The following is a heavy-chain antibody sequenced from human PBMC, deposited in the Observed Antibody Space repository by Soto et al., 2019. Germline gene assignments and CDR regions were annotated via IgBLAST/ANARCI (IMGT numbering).Heavy chain of an antibody. D-gene: IGHD3-22*01. CDR2: IWYDGSNK. J-gene: IGHJ3*02. CDR3: ARARRWDDSSGYFAFDI. CDR1: GFTFSSYG. Sequence: SGGSLRLSCAASGFTFSSYGMHWVRQAPGKGLEWVAVIWYDGSNKYYADSVKGRFTISRDNSKNTLYPQMNSLRAEDTAVYYCARARRWDDSSGYFAFDIWGQGTMVTVSS. V-gene: IGHV3-33*01.